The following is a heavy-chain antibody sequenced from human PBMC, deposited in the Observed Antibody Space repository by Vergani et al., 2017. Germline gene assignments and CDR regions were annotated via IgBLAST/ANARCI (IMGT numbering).Heavy chain of an antibody. Sequence: QVQLVQSGAEVKKPGASVKVSCKASGYTFTGYYMHWVRQAPGQGLEWRGWINPNSGGTNYAQQFQGRVTMTRDTSITTAYMEPSRLRTDDTAVYYCARTRTPLTGDFPDDYWGQGTLVTVSS. D-gene: IGHD7-27*01. V-gene: IGHV1-2*02. CDR3: ARTRTPLTGDFPDDY. CDR2: INPNSGGT. CDR1: GYTFTGYY. J-gene: IGHJ4*02.